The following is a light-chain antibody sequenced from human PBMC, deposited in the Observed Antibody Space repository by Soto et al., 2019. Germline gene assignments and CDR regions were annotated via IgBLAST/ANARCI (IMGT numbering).Light chain of an antibody. CDR3: ATWEDSLNGPV. CDR2: STD. J-gene: IGLJ3*02. Sequence: QSVLTQPPSVSGAPGQRVTIACTGNNSNIGAGYDVHWYHQLPGTAPKLLIYSTDQRPSGVPGRFSGSKSGTSASLAIRGLQSEDEGEYYWATWEDSLNGPVFGGGTKLTVL. CDR1: NSNIGAGYD. V-gene: IGLV1-44*01.